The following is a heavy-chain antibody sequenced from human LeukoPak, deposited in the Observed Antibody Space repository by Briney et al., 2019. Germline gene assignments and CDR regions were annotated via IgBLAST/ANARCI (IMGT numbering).Heavy chain of an antibody. D-gene: IGHD3-22*01. CDR1: GYTFTSYG. V-gene: IGHV1-18*01. CDR2: ISAYNGNT. CDR3: ARGEDYYDSSGYYSLRFDY. J-gene: IGHJ4*02. Sequence: ASVKVSCKASGYTFTSYGISWVRQAPGQGLEWMGWISAYNGNTNYAQKLQGRVTMTTDTSTSTAYMGLRSLRSDDTAVYYCARGEDYYDSSGYYSLRFDYWGQGTLVTVSS.